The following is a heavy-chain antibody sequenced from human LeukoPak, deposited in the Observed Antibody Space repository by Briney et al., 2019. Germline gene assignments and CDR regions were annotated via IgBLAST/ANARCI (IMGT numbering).Heavy chain of an antibody. V-gene: IGHV7-4-1*02. CDR3: ARDRTLLWFGESPLRY. CDR1: GGTFSSYA. Sequence: ASVKVSCKASGGTFSSYAISWVRQAPGQGLEWMGWINTNTGNPTYAQGFTGRFVFSLDTSVSTAYLQISSLKAEDTAVYYCARDRTLLWFGESPLRYWGQGTLVTVSS. J-gene: IGHJ4*02. D-gene: IGHD3-10*01. CDR2: INTNTGNP.